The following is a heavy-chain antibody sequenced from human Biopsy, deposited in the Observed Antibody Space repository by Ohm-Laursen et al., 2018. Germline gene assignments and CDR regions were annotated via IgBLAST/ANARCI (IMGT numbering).Heavy chain of an antibody. D-gene: IGHD3-16*01. CDR3: ARAAFGPFDS. CDR2: IYTSGST. CDR1: GGSISSYY. J-gene: IGHJ4*02. Sequence: TLSLTCTVSGGSISSYYWNWIRQPAGKGLEGIGRIYTSGSTNFNPSLKSRVTISIDTSKNQFSLRLSSVTAADTAVYYCARAAFGPFDSWGQGALVTVSS. V-gene: IGHV4-4*07.